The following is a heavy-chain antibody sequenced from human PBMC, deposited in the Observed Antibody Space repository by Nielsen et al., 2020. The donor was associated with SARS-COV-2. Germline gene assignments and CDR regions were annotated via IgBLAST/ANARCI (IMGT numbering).Heavy chain of an antibody. CDR1: GGSISSSPYY. CDR2: IYQSGST. D-gene: IGHD6-19*01. Sequence: SETLSLTCTVSGGSISSSPYYWGWMRQPPGKGLEWIVSIYQSGSTYYSPSLKSRITISVDTSKNQFSLKLTSVTAADTAVYYCAAYSSGWSLGGGDWGQRTLVTVSS. J-gene: IGHJ4*02. CDR3: AAYSSGWSLGGGD. V-gene: IGHV4-39*07.